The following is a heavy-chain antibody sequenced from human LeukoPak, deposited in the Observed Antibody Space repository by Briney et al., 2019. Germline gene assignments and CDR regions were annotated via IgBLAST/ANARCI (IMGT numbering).Heavy chain of an antibody. V-gene: IGHV1-2*02. D-gene: IGHD6-13*01. Sequence: GASVKVSCKASGYTFTGYYMHWVRQAPGQGLEWMGWINPNSGGTNYAQKFQGRVTMTRDTSISTAYMELSRLRSDDTAVYYCARGGGSSWPNYYYYMDVWGKGTTVTVSS. CDR3: ARGGGSSWPNYYYYMDV. CDR2: INPNSGGT. CDR1: GYTFTGYY. J-gene: IGHJ6*03.